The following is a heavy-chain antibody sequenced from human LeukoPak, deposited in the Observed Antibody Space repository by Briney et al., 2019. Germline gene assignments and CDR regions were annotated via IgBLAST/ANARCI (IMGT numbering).Heavy chain of an antibody. D-gene: IGHD6-13*01. Sequence: PSETLSLTCTVSGGSISSSSYYWGWIRQPPGKGLEWIGSIYYSGSTYYNPSLKSRVTISVDTPKNQFSLKLSSVSAADTAVYYCASEVSAAGGSWFDPWGQGTLVTVSS. J-gene: IGHJ5*02. CDR3: ASEVSAAGGSWFDP. CDR2: IYYSGST. V-gene: IGHV4-39*01. CDR1: GGSISSSSYY.